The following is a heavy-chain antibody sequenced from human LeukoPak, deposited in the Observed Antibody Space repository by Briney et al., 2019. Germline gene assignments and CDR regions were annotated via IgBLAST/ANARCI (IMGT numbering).Heavy chain of an antibody. D-gene: IGHD6-19*01. CDR2: IYYSGST. CDR3: VRGGGSGWYGLRYFDY. Sequence: TSETLSLTCTVSGGSISSSAYYWGWVRQPPGKGLEWIGSIYYSGSTYYNPSLKSRVTISGDTSKNHFSLKLSSVTATDTAVYYCVRGGGSGWYGLRYFDYWGQGILVTVSS. J-gene: IGHJ4*02. CDR1: GGSISSSAYY. V-gene: IGHV4-39*07.